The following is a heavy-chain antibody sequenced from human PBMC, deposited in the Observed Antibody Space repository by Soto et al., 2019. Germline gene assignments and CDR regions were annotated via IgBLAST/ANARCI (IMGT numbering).Heavy chain of an antibody. CDR2: IYPGDSDT. J-gene: IGHJ6*02. D-gene: IGHD3-10*01. CDR3: ARRGITMVRGVIADYGMDV. V-gene: IGHV5-51*01. CDR1: VYSFTSYW. Sequence: GESLKISCKGSVYSFTSYWIGWVRQMPGKGLEWMGIIYPGDSDTRYSPSFQGQVTISADKSISTAYLQWSSLKAPDTAMYYCARRGITMVRGVIADYGMDVWGQGTTVTVSS.